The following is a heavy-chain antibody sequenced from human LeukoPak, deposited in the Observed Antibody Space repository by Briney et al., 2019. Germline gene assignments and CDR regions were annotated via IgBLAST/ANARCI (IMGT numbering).Heavy chain of an antibody. V-gene: IGHV3-66*02. CDR2: VYSGGNT. CDR3: ASNGENSGTFLQFDC. CDR1: GFTVSTTY. D-gene: IGHD1-26*01. J-gene: IGHJ4*02. Sequence: GGSLRLSCAASGFTVSTTYLGWVRQAPGKGLEWVSVVYSGGNTYYTDSVKGRFTISRDNSKNTLYLQMNSLRAEDTAVYYCASNGENSGTFLQFDCWGQGTLVTVSS.